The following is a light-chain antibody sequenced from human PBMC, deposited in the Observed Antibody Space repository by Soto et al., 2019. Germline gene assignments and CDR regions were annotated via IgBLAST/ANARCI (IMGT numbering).Light chain of an antibody. J-gene: IGKJ1*01. CDR1: QSISSW. Sequence: DIQMTQSPSTLSASVGDRFTITFRASQSISSWLAWYQQKPGKAPKLLIYDASNLESGVPSRFSGGGSGTEFSLTISSLQPDDFATYYCQQYNYFWAFGQGTKVDI. CDR2: DAS. V-gene: IGKV1-5*01. CDR3: QQYNYFWA.